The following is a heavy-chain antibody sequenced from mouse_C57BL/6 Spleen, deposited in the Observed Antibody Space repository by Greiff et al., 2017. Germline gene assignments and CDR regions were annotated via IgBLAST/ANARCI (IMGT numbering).Heavy chain of an antibody. D-gene: IGHD2-5*01. CDR3: AAKDPYYSNPWFAY. Sequence: QVQLKQPGAELVMPGASVKLSCKASGYTFTSYWMHWVKQRPGQGLEWIGEIDPSDSYTNYNQKFKGKSTLTVDKSSSTAYMQLSSLTSEDSAVYYCAAKDPYYSNPWFAYWGQGTLVTVSA. CDR1: GYTFTSYW. J-gene: IGHJ3*01. CDR2: IDPSDSYT. V-gene: IGHV1-69*01.